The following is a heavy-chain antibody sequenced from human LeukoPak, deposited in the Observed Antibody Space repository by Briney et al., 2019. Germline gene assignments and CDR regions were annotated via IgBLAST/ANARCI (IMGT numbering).Heavy chain of an antibody. J-gene: IGHJ4*01. D-gene: IGHD1/OR15-1a*01. CDR3: ARNNWGIDY. Sequence: GGSLRLSCVGSGFTFSSHWMHWVRQVPGKGLVWVSRIDYEGGTTDYADSVEGRFTISRDNARNTLYLQMNSLRAEDTAIYYCARNNWGIDYWGLGTLVTVSS. CDR1: GFTFSSHW. V-gene: IGHV3-74*01. CDR2: IDYEGGTT.